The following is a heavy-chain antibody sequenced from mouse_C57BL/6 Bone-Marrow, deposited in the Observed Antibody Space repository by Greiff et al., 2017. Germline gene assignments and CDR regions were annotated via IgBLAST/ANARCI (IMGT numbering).Heavy chain of an antibody. Sequence: VKLQESGAELVKPGASVKLSCKASGYTFTSYWMHWVKQRPGQGLEWIGMIHPNSGSTNYNEKFKSKATLTVDKSSSTAYMQLSSLTSEDSAVYYCAISSRFAYWGQGTLVTVSA. CDR1: GYTFTSYW. V-gene: IGHV1-64*01. J-gene: IGHJ3*01. CDR3: AISSRFAY. D-gene: IGHD1-1*01. CDR2: IHPNSGST.